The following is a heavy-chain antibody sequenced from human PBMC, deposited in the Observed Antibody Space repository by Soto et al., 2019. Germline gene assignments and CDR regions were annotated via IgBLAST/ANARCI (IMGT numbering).Heavy chain of an antibody. CDR2: LDAEDGET. CDR1: GYSLSDLS. V-gene: IGHV1-24*01. Sequence: ASAKISCKVSGYSLSDLSIHWVRQAPGKGLEWMGGLDAEDGETIYAQKLQGRGTMTEDTSTDTAYMELSSLTSDDTAMYYCATLPRTIERTPAAIWSFDSWGQGALVTVSS. J-gene: IGHJ4*02. D-gene: IGHD2-2*01. CDR3: ATLPRTIERTPAAIWSFDS.